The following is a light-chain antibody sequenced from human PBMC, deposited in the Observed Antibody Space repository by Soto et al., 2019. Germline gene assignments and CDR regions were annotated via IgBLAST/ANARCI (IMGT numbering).Light chain of an antibody. Sequence: QSVLRPPPSMSASPGQKVTISCSGSSSNIGGNSVSWYQQLPGTAPKLLIYDDNKRPSGIPDRFSGSKSGTSATLGITGFQTGDEADYYCGSWDSSLSAYVFGTGTKVTVL. J-gene: IGLJ1*01. V-gene: IGLV1-51*01. CDR2: DDN. CDR3: GSWDSSLSAYV. CDR1: SSNIGGNS.